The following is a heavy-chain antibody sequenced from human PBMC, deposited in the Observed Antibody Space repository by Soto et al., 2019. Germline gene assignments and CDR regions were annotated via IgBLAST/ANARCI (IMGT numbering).Heavy chain of an antibody. CDR2: ISSRSSYL. CDR1: GFTFSSYS. Sequence: EVQPVESGGGLVKPGGSLRLSCAASGFTFSSYSMNWVRQAPGKGLELVASISSRSSYLYYADSVKGRFNISRDNAKNSLDLQMNSLRAEDTAVYYCARDRREGNYDFWSVYPGGYYYYYMDVWGKGTTVTVSS. CDR3: ARDRREGNYDFWSVYPGGYYYYYMDV. V-gene: IGHV3-21*01. J-gene: IGHJ6*03. D-gene: IGHD3-3*01.